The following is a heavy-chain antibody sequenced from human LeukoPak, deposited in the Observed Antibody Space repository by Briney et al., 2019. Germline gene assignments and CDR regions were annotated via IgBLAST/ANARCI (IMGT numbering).Heavy chain of an antibody. J-gene: IGHJ4*02. Sequence: GGSLRLSCAASGFTFSTYWMHWVRQAPGKGLVWVSRIDTDGSNTIYADSVKGRFTISRDNAKNTLYLQMNSLRAEDTAIYYCARGQSTVGPTTADYWGQGTLVTVSS. D-gene: IGHD1-26*01. CDR3: ARGQSTVGPTTADY. CDR2: IDTDGSNT. V-gene: IGHV3-74*01. CDR1: GFTFSTYW.